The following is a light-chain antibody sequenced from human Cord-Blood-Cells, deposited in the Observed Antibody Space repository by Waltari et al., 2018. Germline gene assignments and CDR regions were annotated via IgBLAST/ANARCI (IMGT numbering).Light chain of an antibody. CDR1: QSVSSY. J-gene: IGKJ5*01. V-gene: IGKV3-11*01. CDR2: DAS. Sequence: EIVLTQSPATLSLSTGERVTLSCRASQSVSSYLAWYQQKPGQTPRLLIYDASNRATGVPARFSGSGSGTYCTRTISSLEPEYFAVYYCQQRSNWPRSFTFGQGTRLEIK. CDR3: QQRSNWPRSFT.